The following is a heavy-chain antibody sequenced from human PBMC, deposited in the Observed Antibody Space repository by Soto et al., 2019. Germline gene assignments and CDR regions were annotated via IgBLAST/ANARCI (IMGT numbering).Heavy chain of an antibody. Sequence: GGSLRLSCAASGFTFEYYARHWVRQAPGKGLEWVSGISWNSGNIGYADSVKGRFTISRDNAKSSLYLQMNSLRAEDTALYFCAAGPRVSYYYMDVWGKGTTVTVSS. CDR3: AAGPRVSYYYMDV. CDR1: GFTFEYYA. V-gene: IGHV3-9*01. J-gene: IGHJ6*03. CDR2: ISWNSGNI.